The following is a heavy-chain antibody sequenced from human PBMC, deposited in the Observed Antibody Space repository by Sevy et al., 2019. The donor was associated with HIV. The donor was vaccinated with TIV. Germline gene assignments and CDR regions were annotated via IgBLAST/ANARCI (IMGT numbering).Heavy chain of an antibody. V-gene: IGHV4-4*02. CDR2: IYHSGST. Sequence: SETLSLTCAVSGGSISSSNWWSWVRQPPGKGLEWIGEIYHSGSTNYNPSLKSRVTISVDKSKNQFSLRLSSVTAADTAVYYCASSDSSGIFDYWGQGTLVTVSS. J-gene: IGHJ4*02. CDR1: GGSISSSNW. D-gene: IGHD6-13*01. CDR3: ASSDSSGIFDY.